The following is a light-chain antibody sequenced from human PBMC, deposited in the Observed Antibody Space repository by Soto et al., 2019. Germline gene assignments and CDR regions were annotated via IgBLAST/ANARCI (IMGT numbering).Light chain of an antibody. Sequence: EIVMTQSPATLSLSPGERATLSCRASQSVSSNLAWYQQKAGQAPRLLMYGASTRAIGIPGRFSGSGSGTEFTLTISSVQSEDFAVYYCQQSDKWPPTFGGGTKVETK. J-gene: IGKJ4*02. CDR1: QSVSSN. CDR2: GAS. V-gene: IGKV3-15*01. CDR3: QQSDKWPPT.